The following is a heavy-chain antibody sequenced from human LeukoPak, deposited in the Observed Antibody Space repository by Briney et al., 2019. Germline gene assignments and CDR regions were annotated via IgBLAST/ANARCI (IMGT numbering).Heavy chain of an antibody. V-gene: IGHV3-23*01. J-gene: IGHJ4*02. CDR3: ARDYGGSSPFDY. CDR1: GFTFSSYA. Sequence: PGGSLRLSCVASGFTFSSYAMNWVRQAPGKGLEWVSTITANGGRTYYADSVKGRFTISRDNAKNSLYLQMNSLRAEDTAVYYCARDYGGSSPFDYWGQGTLVTVSS. D-gene: IGHD4-23*01. CDR2: ITANGGRT.